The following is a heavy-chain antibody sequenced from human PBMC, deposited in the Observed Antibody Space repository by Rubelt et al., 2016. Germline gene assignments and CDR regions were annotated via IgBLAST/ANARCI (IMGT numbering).Heavy chain of an antibody. CDR3: AKDRGHPDMTTVTSGVCDY. Sequence: GSLRLSCAASGFTFSSYAMSWVRQAPGKGLEWVSAISGSGGSTYYADSVKGRFTISRDNSKNTLYLQMKSLRAEDTAVYYCAKDRGHPDMTTVTSGVCDYWGQGTLVTVSS. J-gene: IGHJ4*02. V-gene: IGHV3-23*01. CDR1: GFTFSSYA. D-gene: IGHD4-17*01. CDR2: ISGSGGST.